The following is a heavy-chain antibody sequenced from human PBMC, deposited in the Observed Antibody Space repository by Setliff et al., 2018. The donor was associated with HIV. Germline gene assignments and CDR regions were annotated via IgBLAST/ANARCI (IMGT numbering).Heavy chain of an antibody. V-gene: IGHV3-30*02. CDR1: GFTFSAHG. D-gene: IGHD2-2*01. Sequence: GGSLRLSCAASGFTFSAHGMHWVRQAPGKGLEWVAFLRFDGSNKSYGDSVKGRFTISRDNSKSTVYLQMNSVTPEDSAMYYCAKFRYAIKSTYYFDSWGQGTLVTVSS. J-gene: IGHJ4*02. CDR3: AKFRYAIKSTYYFDS. CDR2: LRFDGSNK.